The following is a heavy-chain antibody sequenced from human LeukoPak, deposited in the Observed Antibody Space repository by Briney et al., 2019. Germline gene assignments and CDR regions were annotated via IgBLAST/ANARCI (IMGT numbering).Heavy chain of an antibody. CDR1: EYTFTNYA. J-gene: IGHJ6*03. CDR2: INPNSGGT. CDR3: ARDKLELPYYYYYYMDV. Sequence: GASVKVSCKASEYTFTNYAMNWVRQAPGQGLEWMGWINPNSGGTNYAQKFQGRVTMTRDTSISTAYMELSRLRSDDTAVYYCARDKLELPYYYYYYMDVWGKGTTVTVSS. V-gene: IGHV1-2*02. D-gene: IGHD1-7*01.